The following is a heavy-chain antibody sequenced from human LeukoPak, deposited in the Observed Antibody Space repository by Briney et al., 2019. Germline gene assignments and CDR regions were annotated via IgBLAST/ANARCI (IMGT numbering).Heavy chain of an antibody. Sequence: GKPLKTSCKGSGYSFTSYWIGWVRQMPGKGLEWMGIIYPGDSDTRYSPSFQGQVTISADKSISTAYLQWSSLKASDTAMYYCARQWYSSSSNYYYYYMDVWGKGTTVTVPS. CDR3: ARQWYSSSSNYYYYYMDV. V-gene: IGHV5-51*01. J-gene: IGHJ6*03. CDR1: GYSFTSYW. D-gene: IGHD6-6*01. CDR2: IYPGDSDT.